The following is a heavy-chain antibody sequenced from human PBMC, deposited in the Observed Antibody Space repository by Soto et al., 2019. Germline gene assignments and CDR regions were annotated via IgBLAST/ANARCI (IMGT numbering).Heavy chain of an antibody. V-gene: IGHV1-18*01. Sequence: QVQLVQSGAEVKKPGSSVKVSCKASGYTFTSYGISWLRQAPGQGLEWMGWISAYNGNTNYAQNLQGRVTMTTDTSTSTAYLELRSLRSDDTAVYYCARGGYANYYYYGMDVWGQGTTVTVSS. J-gene: IGHJ6*02. CDR2: ISAYNGNT. CDR1: GYTFTSYG. CDR3: ARGGYANYYYYGMDV. D-gene: IGHD5-12*01.